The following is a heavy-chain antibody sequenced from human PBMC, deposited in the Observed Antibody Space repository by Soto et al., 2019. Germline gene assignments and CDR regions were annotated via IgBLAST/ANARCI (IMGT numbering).Heavy chain of an antibody. CDR3: ARDTSYSFDY. J-gene: IGHJ4*02. D-gene: IGHD2-21*01. V-gene: IGHV3-48*01. CDR2: ISTGGSAV. Sequence: GGSLRLSCAASGFTFGSYTMNWVRQAPGKGLEWISYISTGGSAVYYADSVKGRFTMSRDNGRDLVYLQMNSLRAEDTAVYYCARDTSYSFDYWGQGALVTVSS. CDR1: GFTFGSYT.